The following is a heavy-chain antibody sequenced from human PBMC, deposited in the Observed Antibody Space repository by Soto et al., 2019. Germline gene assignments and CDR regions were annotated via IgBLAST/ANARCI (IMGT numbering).Heavy chain of an antibody. CDR2: ISGSGGNT. CDR1: GFTFSNHA. Sequence: GGSLRLSCAASGFTFSNHAMSWVRQAPGKGLEWVSLISGSGGNTNYADSVRGRFTISRDNSKKTVYLQMNSLRADDTAVYYCAKGKANSVFGVDTLFDYWGQGTLVTVS. CDR3: AKGKANSVFGVDTLFDY. V-gene: IGHV3-23*01. D-gene: IGHD3-3*01. J-gene: IGHJ4*02.